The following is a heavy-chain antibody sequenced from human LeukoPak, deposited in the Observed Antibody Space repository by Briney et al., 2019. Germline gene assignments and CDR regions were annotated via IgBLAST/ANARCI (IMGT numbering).Heavy chain of an antibody. CDR1: GFTFSSYA. D-gene: IGHD2-2*01. J-gene: IGHJ5*02. Sequence: TGGSLRLPCAGSGFTFSSYAMTWVRQAPGKGLEWVSAISGSGDSTYYADSVKGRFTISRDNSKNTLYLQMNSLRPEDTAVYYCATRGYCSGTSCYAPQPWGQGTLVTVSS. CDR3: ATRGYCSGTSCYAPQP. CDR2: ISGSGDST. V-gene: IGHV3-23*01.